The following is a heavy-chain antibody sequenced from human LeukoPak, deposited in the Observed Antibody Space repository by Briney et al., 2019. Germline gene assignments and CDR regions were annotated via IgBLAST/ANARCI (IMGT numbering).Heavy chain of an antibody. V-gene: IGHV1-18*01. J-gene: IGHJ5*02. CDR2: ISAYNGNT. Sequence: ASVKVSCKASGYTFTSYGISWVRQAPGQGLEWMGWISAYNGNTNYAQKLQGRVTMTTDTSTSTAYMELRSLRSDETAVYYCARDVGIAAAVSPENSWFDPWGQGTLVTVSS. CDR3: ARDVGIAAAVSPENSWFDP. D-gene: IGHD6-13*01. CDR1: GYTFTSYG.